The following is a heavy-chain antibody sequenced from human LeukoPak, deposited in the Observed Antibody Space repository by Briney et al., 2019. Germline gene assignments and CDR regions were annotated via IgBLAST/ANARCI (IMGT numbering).Heavy chain of an antibody. CDR3: ARAISDAFDI. CDR2: IYSGGST. J-gene: IGHJ3*02. CDR1: GFTVSSNY. V-gene: IGHV3-66*01. D-gene: IGHD2-21*01. Sequence: GGSLRLSCAASGFTVSSNYMSWVSQAPGKGLEWVSVIYSGGSTYYADSVKGRFTISKDNSKDTLYLQMNSLRAEDTAVYYCARAISDAFDIWGQGTMVTVSS.